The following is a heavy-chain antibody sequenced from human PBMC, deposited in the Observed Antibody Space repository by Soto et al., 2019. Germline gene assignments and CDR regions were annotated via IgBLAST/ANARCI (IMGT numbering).Heavy chain of an antibody. CDR1: GFTFSSYG. CDR2: ISYDGSNK. V-gene: IGHV3-30*18. D-gene: IGHD6-6*01. J-gene: IGHJ4*02. Sequence: GGSLRLSCAASGFTFSSYGMHWVRQAPGKGLEWVAVISYDGSNKYYADSVKGRFTISRDNSKNTLYLQMNSLRAEDTAVYYCAKGPNFIEYSSPSVITYFDYWGQGALVTVSS. CDR3: AKGPNFIEYSSPSVITYFDY.